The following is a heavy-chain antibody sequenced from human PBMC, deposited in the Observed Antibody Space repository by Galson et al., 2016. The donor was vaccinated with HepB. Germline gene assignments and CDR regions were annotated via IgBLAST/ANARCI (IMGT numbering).Heavy chain of an antibody. Sequence: QSGAEVKKPGESLQISCQGSGYSFTSYWIAWVRQMPGEGLEWMGIIYPGDSDTRYSPSFQGQITISADKSITTAYLQWTRLKASDTAMYYCARQTHDDSSANPFDIWGQGTMVTVSS. J-gene: IGHJ3*02. D-gene: IGHD3-22*01. V-gene: IGHV5-51*01. CDR3: ARQTHDDSSANPFDI. CDR2: IYPGDSDT. CDR1: GYSFTSYW.